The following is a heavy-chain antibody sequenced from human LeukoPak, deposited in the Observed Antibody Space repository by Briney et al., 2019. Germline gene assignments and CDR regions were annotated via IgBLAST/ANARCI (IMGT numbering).Heavy chain of an antibody. CDR1: GESFSGYY. D-gene: IGHD2-15*01. CDR3: AGCHCSGGSCYSIGYFQH. V-gene: IGHV4-34*01. Sequence: SETLSLTCAVYGESFSGYYWSWIRQPPGKGLEWLGEINHSGSTNYNPSLKSRVTLSVDTPQKQFSLELSSVTAADTAVYYCAGCHCSGGSCYSIGYFQHWGQGTLVTVSS. J-gene: IGHJ1*01. CDR2: INHSGST.